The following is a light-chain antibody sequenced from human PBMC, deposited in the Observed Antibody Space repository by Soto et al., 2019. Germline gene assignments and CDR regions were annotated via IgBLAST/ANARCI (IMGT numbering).Light chain of an antibody. V-gene: IGKV3-11*01. CDR3: QQRSNWPPYT. CDR2: DAS. CDR1: QSVSSY. Sequence: EIVLTQSPSTLSLSPGERATLSCRASQSVSSYLAWYQQKPGQAPRLLIYDASNMDTGIPARFSGSGSGTDFTLTISSLGPQDFAVYYCQQRSNWPPYTFGQGTKLEIK. J-gene: IGKJ2*01.